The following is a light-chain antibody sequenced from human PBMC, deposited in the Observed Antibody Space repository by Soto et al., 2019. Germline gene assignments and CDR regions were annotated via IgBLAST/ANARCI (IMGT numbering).Light chain of an antibody. CDR3: QKYSRARWT. CDR1: QGITNY. J-gene: IGKJ1*01. V-gene: IGKV1-27*01. Sequence: DIQMTQSPSSLSASVGDRVTITCRASQGITNYLAWYQQKPGKVPKLLIYAASTLQSGVPPRFSGSGSGTDFTLTISSLQPEVVATYYCQKYSRARWTFGQGTKVEIK. CDR2: AAS.